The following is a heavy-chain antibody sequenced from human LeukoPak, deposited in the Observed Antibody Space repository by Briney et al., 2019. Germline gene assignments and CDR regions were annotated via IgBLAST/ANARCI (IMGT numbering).Heavy chain of an antibody. J-gene: IGHJ4*02. Sequence: GGSLRLSCAASGFTFSSYAMSWVRQAPEKGLEWVSTISGSGGGTYYADSAKGRFAISRDDSKNTLYLQMNSLRAEDTAVYYCVKDLGRYRNNCFDYWGQGTLVTVSS. CDR1: GFTFSSYA. D-gene: IGHD1-26*01. CDR2: ISGSGGGT. CDR3: VKDLGRYRNNCFDY. V-gene: IGHV3-23*01.